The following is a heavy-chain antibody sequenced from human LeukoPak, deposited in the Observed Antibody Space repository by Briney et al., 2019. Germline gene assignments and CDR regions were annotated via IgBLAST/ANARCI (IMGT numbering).Heavy chain of an antibody. V-gene: IGHV4-38-2*02. D-gene: IGHD3-9*01. CDR2: IYHSGST. CDR3: ARVRYDILTGYSVGEYFQH. CDR1: GYSISSGYY. Sequence: PSETLSLTCTVSGYSISSGYYWGWIRQPPGKGLEWIGSIYHSGSTYYNPSLKSRVTISVDTSKNQFSLKLSSVTAADTAVYYCARVRYDILTGYSVGEYFQHWGQGTLVTVSS. J-gene: IGHJ1*01.